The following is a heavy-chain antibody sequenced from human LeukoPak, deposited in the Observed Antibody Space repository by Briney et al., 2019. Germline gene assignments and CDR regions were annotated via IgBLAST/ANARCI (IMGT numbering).Heavy chain of an antibody. CDR2: INPSGGST. D-gene: IGHD4-17*01. V-gene: IGHV1-46*01. CDR3: ARGRLRSLFDY. CDR1: GYTFTSFY. J-gene: IGHJ4*02. Sequence: ASVKVSCKASGYTFTSFYLHWVRQAPGQGLEWMGIINPSGGSTSYAQKFQGRVTMTRDMSTSTLYMELSSLRSEDTAVYYCARGRLRSLFDYWGQGTLVTVYS.